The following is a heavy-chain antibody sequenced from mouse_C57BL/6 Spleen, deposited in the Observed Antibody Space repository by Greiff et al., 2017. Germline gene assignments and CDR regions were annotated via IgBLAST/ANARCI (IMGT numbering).Heavy chain of an antibody. V-gene: IGHV2-5*01. CDR1: GFSLTSYG. D-gene: IGHD1-1*01. CDR3: AKNYGSVYAMDY. CDR2: IWRGGST. Sequence: VQVVESGPGLVQPSQSLSITCTVSGFSLTSYGVHWVRQSPGKGLEWLGVIWRGGSTDYNAAFMSRLSITKDNSKSQVFFKMNSLQADDTAIYYCAKNYGSVYAMDYWGQGTSVTVSS. J-gene: IGHJ4*01.